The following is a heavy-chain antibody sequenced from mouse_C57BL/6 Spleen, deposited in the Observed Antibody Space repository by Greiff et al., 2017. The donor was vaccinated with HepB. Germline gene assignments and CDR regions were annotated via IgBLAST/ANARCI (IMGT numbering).Heavy chain of an antibody. D-gene: IGHD2-4*01. CDR2: ISNGGGST. CDR1: GFTFSDYY. Sequence: EVKLVESGGGLVQPGGSLKLSCAASGFTFSDYYMYWVRQTPEKRLEWVAYISNGGGSTYYPDTVKGRFTISRDNAKKTLYLQMSRLKSEDTAMYYCARGDYDDAMDYWGQGTSVTVSS. V-gene: IGHV5-12*01. CDR3: ARGDYDDAMDY. J-gene: IGHJ4*01.